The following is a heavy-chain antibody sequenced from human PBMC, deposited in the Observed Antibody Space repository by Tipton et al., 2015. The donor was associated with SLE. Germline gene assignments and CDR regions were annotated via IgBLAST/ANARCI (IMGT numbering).Heavy chain of an antibody. CDR2: VYSSGST. D-gene: IGHD2-15*01. J-gene: IGHJ6*02. CDR1: GGSISGYY. Sequence: TLSLTCTVSGGSISGYYWSWIRQPAGKGLEWIGRVYSSGSTIYNPPIKSRVTMSVDTSKNQFSLKLTSVTAADTAVYYCARGGCSGRSCYPYYYGMDVWGPGTTVTVSS. CDR3: ARGGCSGRSCYPYYYGMDV. V-gene: IGHV4-4*07.